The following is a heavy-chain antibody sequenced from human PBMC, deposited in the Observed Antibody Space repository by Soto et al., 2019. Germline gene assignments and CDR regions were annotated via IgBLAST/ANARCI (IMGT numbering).Heavy chain of an antibody. CDR3: AKDWGSGYYHFEP. Sequence: PSETLSLTCAVSGYSISSGFSWGWIRQPPGKGLEWIGSIDHSGSTHYNASLKIRLSISLDTSKNQFSLKLRSVTAADTAVYYCAKDWGSGYYHFEPWGQGTLVTV. CDR2: IDHSGST. J-gene: IGHJ5*02. D-gene: IGHD5-12*01. V-gene: IGHV4-38-2*02. CDR1: GYSISSGFS.